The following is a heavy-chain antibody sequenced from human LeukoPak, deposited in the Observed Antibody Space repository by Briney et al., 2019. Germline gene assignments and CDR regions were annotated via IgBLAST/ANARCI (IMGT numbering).Heavy chain of an antibody. CDR2: ISVSGGST. CDR3: AKEPSRPAYYYFGLDV. V-gene: IGHV3-23*01. Sequence: PGGSLRLSCAASGFIFSSEAMSWVRQAPGKGLEWVSAISVSGGSTYYADSVKGRFTISRDNTNNPLYLQMSSLRADDTAVYYCAKEPSRPAYYYFGLDVWGQGTTVTVS. CDR1: GFIFSSEA. J-gene: IGHJ6*01.